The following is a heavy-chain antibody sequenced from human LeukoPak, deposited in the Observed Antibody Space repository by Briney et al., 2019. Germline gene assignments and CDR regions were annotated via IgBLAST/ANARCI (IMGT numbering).Heavy chain of an antibody. Sequence: ASVNVSCKASGYTFTSYYMHWVRQAPGQGLEWMGIINPSGGSTIYAQKFQGRVTMTRDTSTSTVYMELSSLRSEDTAVYYCARDLYVDYYDSSGYDVDTTTQGFDYWGQGTLVTVSS. CDR2: INPSGGST. CDR3: ARDLYVDYYDSSGYDVDTTTQGFDY. D-gene: IGHD3-22*01. J-gene: IGHJ4*02. CDR1: GYTFTSYY. V-gene: IGHV1-46*01.